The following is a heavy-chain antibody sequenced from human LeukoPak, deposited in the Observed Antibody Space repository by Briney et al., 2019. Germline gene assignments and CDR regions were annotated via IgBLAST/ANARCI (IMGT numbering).Heavy chain of an antibody. D-gene: IGHD4-11*01. Sequence: SETLSLTCPVSGGSISGYYWSWIRQPPGKGLEWIGYIYSSGSTNYNPSLKSRVTISIDTSKNQFSLKLTSVTAADTAVYYCAREGTTVTHFDYWGQGTLVTVSS. CDR3: AREGTTVTHFDY. V-gene: IGHV4-59*01. CDR2: IYSSGST. CDR1: GGSISGYY. J-gene: IGHJ4*02.